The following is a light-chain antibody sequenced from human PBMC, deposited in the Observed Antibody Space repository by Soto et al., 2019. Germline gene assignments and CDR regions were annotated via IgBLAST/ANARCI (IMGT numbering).Light chain of an antibody. V-gene: IGLV1-44*01. CDR3: AAWDDSLNGCV. CDR1: SSNIGTYS. CDR2: SDN. J-gene: IGLJ1*01. Sequence: QSVLTQPPSASGTPGQRVTSSCSGSSSNIGTYSVSWYQQFPGTAPRLLIYSDNQRPSGVPDRFSASKSGGSASLAISGHQSEDEADFYCAAWDDSLNGCVFGTGTKLTVL.